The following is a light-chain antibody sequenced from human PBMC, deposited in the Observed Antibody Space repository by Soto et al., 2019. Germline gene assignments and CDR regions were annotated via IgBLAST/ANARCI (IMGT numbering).Light chain of an antibody. V-gene: IGKV1-39*01. CDR1: QTISTY. CDR3: QQSYSSWT. J-gene: IGKJ1*01. CDR2: AAS. Sequence: DIQMTQSTSSLSASVGDRVTITCRASQTISTYLNWYQQKPGNAPKLLIYAASSLQSGVPSRFSGSGSGTDFTLTISSLQPEDFATYYCQQSYSSWTFGQGTKVDIK.